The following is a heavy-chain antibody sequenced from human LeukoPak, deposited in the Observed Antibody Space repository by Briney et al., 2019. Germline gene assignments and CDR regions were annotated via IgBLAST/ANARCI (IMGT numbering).Heavy chain of an antibody. D-gene: IGHD4-17*01. V-gene: IGHV4-39*01. J-gene: IGHJ4*02. CDR2: IYYSGTT. CDR3: ARGPTTKYFDS. Sequence: SETLSLTCTVPGGSISSSTYYWGWIRQPPGKGLEWIATIYYSGTTYYNPSLKSRVTISVDTSKNQFYLMLSSVTAADTAVYYCARGPTTKYFDSWGQGTLVTVSS. CDR1: GGSISSSTYY.